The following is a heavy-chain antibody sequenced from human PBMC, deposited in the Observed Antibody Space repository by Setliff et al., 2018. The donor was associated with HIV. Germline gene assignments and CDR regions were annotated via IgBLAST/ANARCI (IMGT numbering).Heavy chain of an antibody. J-gene: IGHJ5*02. CDR1: GGSINSYY. CDR3: ARSTSSIGYISDL. CDR2: IHNSGT. Sequence: SETLSLTCTVSGGSINSYYWSWVRLPPGKGLEWIGFIHNSGTNYNPSLKSRVTISVDTSKNQFSLRLTSVTAADTAVYYCARSTSSIGYISDLWGQGTLVTV. D-gene: IGHD5-12*01. V-gene: IGHV4-59*01.